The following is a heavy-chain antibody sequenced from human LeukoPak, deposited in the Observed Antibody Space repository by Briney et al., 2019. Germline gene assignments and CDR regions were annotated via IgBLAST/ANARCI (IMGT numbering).Heavy chain of an antibody. D-gene: IGHD7-27*01. Sequence: GSLRLSCAASGFTFSSYAMSWVRQAPGKGLEWIGEINHSGSTNYNPSLKSRVTISVDTSKNQSSLKLSSVTAADTAVYYCARGLGKLRRGPFDYWGQGTLVTVSS. CDR3: ARGLGKLRRGPFDY. CDR2: INHSGST. J-gene: IGHJ4*02. V-gene: IGHV4-34*01. CDR1: GFTFSSYA.